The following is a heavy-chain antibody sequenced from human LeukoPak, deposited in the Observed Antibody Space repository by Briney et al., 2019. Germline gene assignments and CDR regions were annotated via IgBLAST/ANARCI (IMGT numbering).Heavy chain of an antibody. CDR1: GFTFSSDG. CDR3: AKLAVAGNNAFDI. Sequence: GGSLRLSCAASGFTFSSDGMPWVRQAPGKGLEWVAVISYDGSNKYYADSVKGRFTISRDNSKNTLYLQMNSLRPEDTAVYYCAKLAVAGNNAFDIWGQGKMVTVSS. CDR2: ISYDGSNK. J-gene: IGHJ3*02. V-gene: IGHV3-30*18. D-gene: IGHD6-19*01.